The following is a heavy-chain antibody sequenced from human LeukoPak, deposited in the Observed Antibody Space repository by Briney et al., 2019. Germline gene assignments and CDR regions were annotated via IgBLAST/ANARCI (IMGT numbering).Heavy chain of an antibody. Sequence: SETLSLTCTVSGGSISNYYWTWIRQPPGKGLEWIGFIHYTGAANYSPSLKSRATISMDTSKKRFSLRLNFVTAADTAVYYCAGLAAAGTENYFDYWGQGTLVTVSS. J-gene: IGHJ4*02. V-gene: IGHV4-59*01. D-gene: IGHD6-13*01. CDR1: GGSISNYY. CDR2: IHYTGAA. CDR3: AGLAAAGTENYFDY.